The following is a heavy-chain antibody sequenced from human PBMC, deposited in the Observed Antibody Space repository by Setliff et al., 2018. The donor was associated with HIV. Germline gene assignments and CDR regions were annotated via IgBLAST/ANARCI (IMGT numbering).Heavy chain of an antibody. V-gene: IGHV1-18*01. Sequence: ASVKVSCKASGYTFTNFGISWVRQAPGQGPEWMGWISGCNGNTNYAEKFQGRLTLTTDTSTSTAYMELRSLRSDDTAVYYRARDYYGSGSYFILDYWGPGTLVTVSS. CDR3: ARDYYGSGSYFILDY. CDR2: ISGCNGNT. CDR1: GYTFTNFG. J-gene: IGHJ4*02. D-gene: IGHD3-10*01.